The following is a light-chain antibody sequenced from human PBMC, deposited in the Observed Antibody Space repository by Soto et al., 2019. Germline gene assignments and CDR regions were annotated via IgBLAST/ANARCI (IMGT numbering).Light chain of an antibody. CDR3: QQYNSYSRT. CDR2: KAS. CDR1: QSISSR. J-gene: IGKJ4*01. V-gene: IGKV1-5*03. Sequence: DIRMTQSPSTLSASVGDRVTITCRASQSISSRLAWYQQKPGKAPKLLIYKASSLESGVASRFSGSGSGTEFTLIISRLQPDDFAPYYCQQYNSYSRTFGGGTKVEIK.